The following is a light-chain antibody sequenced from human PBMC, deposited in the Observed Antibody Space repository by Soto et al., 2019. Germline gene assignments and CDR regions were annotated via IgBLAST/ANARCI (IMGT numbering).Light chain of an antibody. CDR2: GAS. Sequence: EIVMTQSPATLSVSPGERSTLSCSASQTLRGRYLAWYQQKPGQAPRLLIYGASTRATGIPDRFSGSGSGTDFTLTISRLEPEDFAVYYCQQYDTSPRTFGQGTKVDIK. CDR1: QTLRGRY. V-gene: IGKV3-20*01. J-gene: IGKJ1*01. CDR3: QQYDTSPRT.